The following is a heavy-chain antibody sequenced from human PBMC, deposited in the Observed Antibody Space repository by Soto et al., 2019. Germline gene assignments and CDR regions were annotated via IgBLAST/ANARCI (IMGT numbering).Heavy chain of an antibody. J-gene: IGHJ4*02. Sequence: KTGGSLRLSCTGSGFDFGDYYMSWIRQAPGTGLEWVSFIDSGDGTTYYTDSVKGRCTISRENAKKTVYLQMSSLRVEGTALYYCGRPYYSSSWFPFDRWGQGTLVTVSS. D-gene: IGHD6-13*01. CDR2: IDSGDGTT. CDR3: GRPYYSSSWFPFDR. V-gene: IGHV3-11*01. CDR1: GFDFGDYY.